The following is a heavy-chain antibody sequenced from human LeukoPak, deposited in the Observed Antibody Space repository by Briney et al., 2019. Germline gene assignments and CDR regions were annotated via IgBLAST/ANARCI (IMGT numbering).Heavy chain of an antibody. CDR1: GNSVRSSSFY. CDR2: IYYSGSA. V-gene: IGHV4-39*01. J-gene: IGHJ4*02. Sequence: PSETLSLTCAVSGNSVRSSSFYWGWIRQPPGKGLEWIRSIYYSGSAYYNPSLKSRVTISGDASRNQFSLRLSSVTAADTAVYYCVSTLRFLPYRRFDYWGQGTLVTVS. D-gene: IGHD3-3*01. CDR3: VSTLRFLPYRRFDY.